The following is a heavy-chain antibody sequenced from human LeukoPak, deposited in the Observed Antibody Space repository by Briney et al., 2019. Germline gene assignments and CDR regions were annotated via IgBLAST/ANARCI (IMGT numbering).Heavy chain of an antibody. Sequence: GASVKVSYKASGYTFTGYYMHWVRQAPGQGLEWMGRINPNSGGTNYAQKFQGRVTMTRDTSISTAYMELSRLRSDDTAVYYCARDVEALYYFDYWGQGTLVTVSS. D-gene: IGHD6-6*01. V-gene: IGHV1-2*06. CDR2: INPNSGGT. CDR1: GYTFTGYY. CDR3: ARDVEALYYFDY. J-gene: IGHJ4*02.